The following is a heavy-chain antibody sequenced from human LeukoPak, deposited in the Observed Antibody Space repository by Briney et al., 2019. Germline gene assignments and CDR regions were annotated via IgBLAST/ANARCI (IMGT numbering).Heavy chain of an antibody. Sequence: GASVKVSCKASGYTFTGYYMHWVRRAPGQGLEWVGWINPNSGGTKYAQKFQGRVTMTRDTSISTAYMELSRLRSDDTAVYYCAREKQQLVPYYGMDVWGQGTTVTVSS. CDR1: GYTFTGYY. CDR3: AREKQQLVPYYGMDV. D-gene: IGHD6-13*01. CDR2: INPNSGGT. J-gene: IGHJ6*02. V-gene: IGHV1-2*02.